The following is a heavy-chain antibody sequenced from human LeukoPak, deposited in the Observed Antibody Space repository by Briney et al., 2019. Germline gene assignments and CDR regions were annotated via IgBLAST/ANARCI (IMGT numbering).Heavy chain of an antibody. CDR2: ISSGGGDT. CDR1: GFIFTNYA. CDR3: AQHYYGPPLSGWFDP. V-gene: IGHV3-23*01. Sequence: GGSLRLSCAASGFIFTNYAMNWVRQAPGKGLEWVSAISSGGGDTYYADSVKGRFTISRDNSKNTLFLQMNSLRAEDTAVYYYAQHYYGPPLSGWFDPWGQGTLVTVSS. J-gene: IGHJ5*02. D-gene: IGHD3-10*01.